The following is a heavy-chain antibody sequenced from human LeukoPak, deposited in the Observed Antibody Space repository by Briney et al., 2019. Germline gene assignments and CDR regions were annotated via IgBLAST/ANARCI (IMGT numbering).Heavy chain of an antibody. CDR3: ARDMDRSWLINWFDP. Sequence: PSETLSLTCTVSGGSISSSSYYWGWIRQPPGKGLEWIGSIYYSGSTYYNPSLKSRVTISVDTSKNQFSLKLSSVTAADTAVYYCARDMDRSWLINWFDPWGQGTLVTVSS. D-gene: IGHD6-13*01. J-gene: IGHJ5*02. CDR1: GGSISSSSYY. CDR2: IYYSGST. V-gene: IGHV4-39*07.